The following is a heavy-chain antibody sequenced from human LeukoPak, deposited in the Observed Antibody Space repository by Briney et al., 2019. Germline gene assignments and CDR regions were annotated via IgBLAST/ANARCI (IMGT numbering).Heavy chain of an antibody. CDR3: SRDYGA. D-gene: IGHD4/OR15-4a*01. V-gene: IGHV3-74*01. Sequence: VAESLEKRLVWVSRINSDGYSTTYADSVKGRFTISRDNAKNTLYLQMNSLRAGDRAVYYCSRDYGAWGQGTLVTV. CDR2: INSDGYST. J-gene: IGHJ4*02.